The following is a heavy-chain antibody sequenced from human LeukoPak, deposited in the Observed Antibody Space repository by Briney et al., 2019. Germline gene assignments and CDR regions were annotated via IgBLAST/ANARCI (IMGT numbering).Heavy chain of an antibody. CDR1: GFTFSSYA. J-gene: IGHJ4*02. CDR2: ISGSGGST. CDR3: AKDPFPYYGSGRPYFDY. V-gene: IGHV3-23*01. Sequence: GGSLRLSCAASGFTFSSYAMSWVRQAPGKGLEWVSAISGSGGSTYYADSVKGRFTISRDNSKNTLYLQMNSLRAEDTAVYYCAKDPFPYYGSGRPYFDYWGQGTLVTVSS. D-gene: IGHD3-10*01.